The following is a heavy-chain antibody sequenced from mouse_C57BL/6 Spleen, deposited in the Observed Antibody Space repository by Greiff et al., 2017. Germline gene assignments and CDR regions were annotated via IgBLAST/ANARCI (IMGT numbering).Heavy chain of an antibody. D-gene: IGHD1-1*01. V-gene: IGHV5-17*01. J-gene: IGHJ2*01. CDR3: ARPGDTTVVEGNYFDY. Sequence: EVKVVESGGGLVKPGGSLKLSCAASGFTFSDYGMHWVRQAPEKGLEWVAYISSGSSTIYYADTVKGRFTISRDNAKNTLFLQMTSLGSEDTAMYYCARPGDTTVVEGNYFDYWGQGTTLTVSS. CDR1: GFTFSDYG. CDR2: ISSGSSTI.